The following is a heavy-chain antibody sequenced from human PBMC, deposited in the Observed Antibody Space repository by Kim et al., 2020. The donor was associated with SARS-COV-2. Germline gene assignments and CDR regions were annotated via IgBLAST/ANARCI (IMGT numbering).Heavy chain of an antibody. CDR3: ARISSSWYYYFDY. J-gene: IGHJ4*02. D-gene: IGHD6-13*01. Sequence: GRSPTSRDNAKNSLYLQMNSLRAEDTAVYYCARISSSWYYYFDYWGQGTLVTVSS. V-gene: IGHV3-11*03.